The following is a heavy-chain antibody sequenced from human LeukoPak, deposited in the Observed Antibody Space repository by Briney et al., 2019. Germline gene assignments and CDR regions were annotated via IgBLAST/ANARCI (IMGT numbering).Heavy chain of an antibody. CDR2: ISFDGSNK. V-gene: IGHV3-30-3*01. D-gene: IGHD3-10*01. CDR1: GFTFSSYA. CDR3: ASTSTYYYGSGKD. Sequence: QPGRSLRLSCAASGFTFSSYAMHWVRQAPGKGLEWVAVISFDGSNKYYADSVKGRFTISRDNSKNTLYLQVNSLRADDTAVYYCASTSTYYYGSGKDWGQGTLVPVSS. J-gene: IGHJ4*02.